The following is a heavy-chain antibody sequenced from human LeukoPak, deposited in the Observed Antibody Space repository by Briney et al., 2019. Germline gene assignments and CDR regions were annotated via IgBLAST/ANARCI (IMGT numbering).Heavy chain of an antibody. CDR3: ARDMTITIFGVVKNAFDI. V-gene: IGHV4-4*02. J-gene: IGHJ3*02. CDR2: IYHSGST. CDR1: GGSISSSNW. D-gene: IGHD3-3*01. Sequence: SETLSLTCAVSGGSISSSNWWSWVRQPPGKGLEWIGEIYHSGSTNYNPSLKSRVTISVDKSKNQFSLKLSSVTAADTAVYYCARDMTITIFGVVKNAFDIWGQGTMVTVSS.